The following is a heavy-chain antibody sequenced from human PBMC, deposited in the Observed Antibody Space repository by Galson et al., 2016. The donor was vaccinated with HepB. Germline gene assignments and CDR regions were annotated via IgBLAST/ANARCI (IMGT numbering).Heavy chain of an antibody. CDR1: GFTFSSYG. D-gene: IGHD2-15*01. Sequence: SLRLACAVSGFTFSSYGMHWFRPAPGKGLEWVSVRSEDGSSKYYVPYGQVRFSISRDNSKDMLYLQMVTLRPEDTAVYYCAKSRHATPTDFIFNRWGQGTLVTVSS. J-gene: IGHJ5*02. CDR2: RSEDGSSK. V-gene: IGHV3-30*18. CDR3: AKSRHATPTDFIFNR.